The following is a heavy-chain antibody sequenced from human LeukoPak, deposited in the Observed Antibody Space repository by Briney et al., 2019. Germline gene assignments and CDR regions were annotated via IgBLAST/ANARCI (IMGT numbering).Heavy chain of an antibody. V-gene: IGHV1-46*01. CDR2: INPSGGST. J-gene: IGHJ4*02. D-gene: IGHD4-17*01. CDR1: GYTFTSYY. Sequence: ASVKVSCKASGYTFTSYYMHRVRQAPGQGLEWMGIINPSGGSTSYAQKFQGRVTMTRDTSTSTVYMELSSLRSEDTAVYYCARDFTVTGFDYWGQGTLVTVSS. CDR3: ARDFTVTGFDY.